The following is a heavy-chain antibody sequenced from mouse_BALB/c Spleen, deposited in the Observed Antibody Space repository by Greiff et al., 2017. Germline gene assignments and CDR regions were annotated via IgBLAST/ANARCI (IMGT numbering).Heavy chain of an antibody. D-gene: IGHD2-12*01. V-gene: IGHV1-54*01. Sequence: VKLQESGAELVRPGTSVKVSCKASGYAFTNYLIEWVKQRPGQGLEWIGVINPGSGGTNYNEKFKGKATLTADKSSSTAYMQLSSLTSDDSAVYFCALRRGDYFDYWGQGTTLTVSS. CDR2: INPGSGGT. J-gene: IGHJ2*01. CDR1: GYAFTNYL. CDR3: ALRRGDYFDY.